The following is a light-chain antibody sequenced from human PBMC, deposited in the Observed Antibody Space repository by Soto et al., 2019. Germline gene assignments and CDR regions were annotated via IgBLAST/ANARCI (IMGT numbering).Light chain of an antibody. Sequence: QSVLTQPPSASGSPGQSVTISCTGTSSDVGYYNDVSWYQQHPGKAPKLIIYEVNKRPSGVPDRFSGSKSGNTASLTVSGLQAEDEAEYYCTSYAVGINVVFGGGTKLTVL. CDR3: TSYAVGINVV. J-gene: IGLJ2*01. V-gene: IGLV2-8*01. CDR2: EVN. CDR1: SSDVGYYND.